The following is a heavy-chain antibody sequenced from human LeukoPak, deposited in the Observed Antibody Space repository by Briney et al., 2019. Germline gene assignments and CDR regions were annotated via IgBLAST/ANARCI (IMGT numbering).Heavy chain of an antibody. CDR1: GFTFNDYY. CDR3: AGFDT. V-gene: IGHV3-11*01. Sequence: PGGSLRLSCAASGFTFNDYYMSWIRQAPGKGLEWLSYINIGGINTHYADSVKGRFTISRDNAKKSLYLEMNNLRAEDTAVTDGAGFDTWGQGVLVTVSS. CDR2: INIGGINT. D-gene: IGHD5-24*01. J-gene: IGHJ5*02.